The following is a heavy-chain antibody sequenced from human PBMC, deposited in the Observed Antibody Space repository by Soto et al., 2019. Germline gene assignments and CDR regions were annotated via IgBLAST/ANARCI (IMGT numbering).Heavy chain of an antibody. V-gene: IGHV3-23*01. CDR1: GFTFSSYA. D-gene: IGHD1-26*01. CDR2: ISGSGGST. J-gene: IGHJ4*02. CDR3: AKNSRGSYSFLVF. Sequence: EVQLLESGGGLVQPGGSLRLSCAASGFTFSSYAMSWVRQAPGKGLEWVSAISGSGGSTYYADSVKGRFTISRDNSKNTLYLQMNSLKAEDTAVYYCAKNSRGSYSFLVFWGQGTLVTVSS.